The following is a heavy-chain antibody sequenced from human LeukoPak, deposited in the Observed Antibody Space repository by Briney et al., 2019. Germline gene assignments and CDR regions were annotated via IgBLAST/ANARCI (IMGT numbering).Heavy chain of an antibody. CDR2: IYYSGST. Sequence: SQTLSLTCTVSGGSISSGGYYWSWIRQHPGKGLEWIGYIYYSGSTYYNPSLKSRVTISVDTSKNQFSLKLSSVTAADTAVYYCARSKWELLGDYYGTDVWGQGTTVTVSS. J-gene: IGHJ6*02. V-gene: IGHV4-31*03. CDR3: ARSKWELLGDYYGTDV. CDR1: GGSISSGGYY. D-gene: IGHD1-26*01.